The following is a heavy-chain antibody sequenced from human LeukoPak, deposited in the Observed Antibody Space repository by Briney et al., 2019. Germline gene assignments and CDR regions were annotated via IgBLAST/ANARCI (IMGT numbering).Heavy chain of an antibody. CDR2: IIPIFGTA. CDR3: ARDLVVVVPAAMTPGGWFDP. D-gene: IGHD2-2*01. J-gene: IGHJ5*02. CDR1: GGTFSSYA. Sequence: SVKVSCKASGGTFSSYAISWVRQAPGQGLEWMGRIIPIFGTANYAQKFQGRVTITTDESTSTAYMELSSLRSEDTAVYYCARDLVVVVPAAMTPGGWFDPWGQGALVTVSS. V-gene: IGHV1-69*05.